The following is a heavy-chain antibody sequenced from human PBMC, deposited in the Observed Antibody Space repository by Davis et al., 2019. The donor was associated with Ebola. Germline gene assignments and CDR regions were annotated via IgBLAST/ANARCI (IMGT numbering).Heavy chain of an antibody. V-gene: IGHV4-34*01. CDR1: GGSFSGYY. CDR3: ARTLGNAGSHYSAFDI. Sequence: GSLRLSCAVYGGSFSGYYWSWIRQPPGKGLEWIGNLYSTGNTIYTPSLMSRVTISVDTSKNQFSLRLTSVTASDTAVYFCARTLGNAGSHYSAFDIWGQGTMVTVSS. D-gene: IGHD4-11*01. J-gene: IGHJ3*02. CDR2: LYSTGNT.